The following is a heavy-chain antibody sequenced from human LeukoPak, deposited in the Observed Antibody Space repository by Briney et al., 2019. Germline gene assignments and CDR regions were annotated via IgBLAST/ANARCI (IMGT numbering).Heavy chain of an antibody. CDR3: ARDPEYGGYN. CDR2: IYYSGST. CDR1: GGSISSSSYY. V-gene: IGHV4-39*07. J-gene: IGHJ4*02. D-gene: IGHD5-24*01. Sequence: SETLSLTCTVSGGSISSSSYYWGWIRQPPEKGLEWIGSIYYSGSTYYNPSLKSRVTISVDTSKNQFSLKLSSVTAADTAVYYCARDPEYGGYNWGQGTLVTVSS.